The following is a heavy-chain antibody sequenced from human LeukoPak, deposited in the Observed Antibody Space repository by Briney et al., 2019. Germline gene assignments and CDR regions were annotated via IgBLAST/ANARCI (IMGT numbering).Heavy chain of an antibody. V-gene: IGHV4-34*01. Sequence: SETLSLTCAVYGGSFSGYYWSWIRQPPGKGLEWIGEINHSGSTNYNPSLKSRVTISVDTSKNQFSLKLSSVTAADTAVYNCARGDMLYCTNGVCSTDAFDIWGQGTMVTVSS. CDR3: ARGDMLYCTNGVCSTDAFDI. CDR2: INHSGST. J-gene: IGHJ3*02. CDR1: GGSFSGYY. D-gene: IGHD2-8*01.